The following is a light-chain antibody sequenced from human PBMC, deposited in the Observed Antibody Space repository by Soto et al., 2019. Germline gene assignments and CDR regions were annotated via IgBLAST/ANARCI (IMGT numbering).Light chain of an antibody. CDR3: QQYYIYWT. J-gene: IGKJ1*01. Sequence: DIQRTQSPSTLSASVGDRVTITCRASQSISIWLAWYQQKPGKAPKLLIYKASSLEGGVPSRFSGSGSGTEFTLTISSLQPDDFATYYCQQYYIYWTFGQGTKVDIK. CDR1: QSISIW. CDR2: KAS. V-gene: IGKV1-5*03.